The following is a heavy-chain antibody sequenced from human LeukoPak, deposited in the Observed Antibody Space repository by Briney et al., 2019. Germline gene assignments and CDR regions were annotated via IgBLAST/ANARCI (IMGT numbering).Heavy chain of an antibody. V-gene: IGHV1-2*02. CDR1: GYTLTGYY. CDR3: ARIPTGTTGKDWSDP. J-gene: IGHJ5*02. CDR2: INPNSGGT. D-gene: IGHD1-7*01. Sequence: WASVKVSCKASGYTLTGYYMHWVRQAPGQGLEWMGWINPNSGGTNYAQKFQGRVTMTRDTSISTAYMELSRLRSDDTAVYYCARIPTGTTGKDWSDPWGQGTLVTVSS.